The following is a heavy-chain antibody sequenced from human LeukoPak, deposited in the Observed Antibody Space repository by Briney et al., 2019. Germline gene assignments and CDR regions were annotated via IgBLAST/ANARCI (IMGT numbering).Heavy chain of an antibody. CDR3: ARGDYYYMDV. CDR2: FHNSGTS. V-gene: IGHV4-59*01. Sequence: SETLSLTCTVSDDSISDYYRGWIRQPPGKGLEWIGYFHNSGTSTYNPSLKSRVTISADTSKNQFSLKLSSVTAADTAVYYCARGDYYYMDVWGKGTTVTVPS. D-gene: IGHD1-26*01. J-gene: IGHJ6*03. CDR1: DDSISDYY.